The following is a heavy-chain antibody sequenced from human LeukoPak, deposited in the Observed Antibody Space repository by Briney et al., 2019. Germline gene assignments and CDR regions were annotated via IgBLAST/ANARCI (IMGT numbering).Heavy chain of an antibody. J-gene: IGHJ4*02. V-gene: IGHV4-39*01. CDR2: IYYSGST. Sequence: SETLSLTCTVSGGSISSTSYYWGWIRQPPGKGLEWIGSIYYSGSTYYNPSLKSRVTIPVDTSKNQFSLKLSSVTAADTAVYYCARRPGGAAVAVPYFDYRGQGTLVTVSS. CDR3: ARRPGGAAVAVPYFDY. D-gene: IGHD6-19*01. CDR1: GGSISSTSYY.